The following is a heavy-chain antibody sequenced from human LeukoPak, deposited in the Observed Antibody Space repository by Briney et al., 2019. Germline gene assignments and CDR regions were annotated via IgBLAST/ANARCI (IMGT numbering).Heavy chain of an antibody. Sequence: RSSETLSLTCTVSGGSISSYYWSWIRQPPGKGLEWIGYIYYSGSTNYNPSLKSRVTISVDTSKNQFSLKLSSVTAADTAVYYCARIGTRYDSSGYYDTYDYWGQGTLVTVSS. CDR1: GGSISSYY. J-gene: IGHJ4*02. CDR3: ARIGTRYDSSGYYDTYDY. D-gene: IGHD3-22*01. V-gene: IGHV4-59*01. CDR2: IYYSGST.